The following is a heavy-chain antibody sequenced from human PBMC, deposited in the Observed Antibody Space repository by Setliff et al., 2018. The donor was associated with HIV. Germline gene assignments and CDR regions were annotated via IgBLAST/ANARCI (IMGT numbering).Heavy chain of an antibody. CDR3: VRDLMPTVSGEISPDAFGV. Sequence: PGGSLRLSCVGSGFTFNNYGMHWVRQAPGKGLEWVAVIWYDGSDGFYADSVQGRFTLSRDNSRNTVYLQMNDLRAEDTALYYCVRDLMPTVSGEISPDAFGVWGQGTKVTVSS. CDR1: GFTFNNYG. D-gene: IGHD4-4*01. J-gene: IGHJ3*01. CDR2: IWYDGSDG. V-gene: IGHV3-33*01.